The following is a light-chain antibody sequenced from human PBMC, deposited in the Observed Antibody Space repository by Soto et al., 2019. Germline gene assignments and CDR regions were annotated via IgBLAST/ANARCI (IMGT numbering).Light chain of an antibody. V-gene: IGKV3-20*01. CDR3: PQYGSSSWT. J-gene: IGKJ1*01. Sequence: EIVLTQSPGTLSLSPGERATLSCRASQSVSSSYLAWYQQKPGQAPRLLIYGASSRATGIPDRFSGSGSGTDFTLNSGGLGPDDFAVQCCPQYGSSSWTFGQGTKVEIK. CDR2: GAS. CDR1: QSVSSSY.